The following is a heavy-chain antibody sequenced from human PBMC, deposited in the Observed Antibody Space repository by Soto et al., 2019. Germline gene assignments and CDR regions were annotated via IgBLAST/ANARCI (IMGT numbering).Heavy chain of an antibody. CDR1: GFTFSTYA. J-gene: IGHJ4*02. CDR3: ANAKTLQYRFDY. CDR2: ISASGGST. V-gene: IGHV3-23*01. Sequence: EVQLLESGGGLVQPGGSLRLSCAASGFTFSTYAMTWVRQAPGKGLEWVSTISASGGSTYYADSVKGRFSLSRDNSKNTLYLQMNSLRDEDTAVYYCANAKTLQYRFDYWGQGTLVTVSS. D-gene: IGHD2-15*01.